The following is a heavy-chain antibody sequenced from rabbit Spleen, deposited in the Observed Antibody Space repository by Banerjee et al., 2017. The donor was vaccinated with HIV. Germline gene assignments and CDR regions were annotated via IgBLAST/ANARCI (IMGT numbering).Heavy chain of an antibody. D-gene: IGHD1-1*01. J-gene: IGHJ6*01. CDR3: ARDTSSSFSSYGMDL. Sequence: QEQLEESGGGLVKPEGSLTPTCTASGVSFSSSSYICWVRQAPGKGLEWIACIDTGRSGFTYFATWAKGRFTISKTSSTTVTLQLTRLTAADTATYFCARDTSSSFSSYGMDLWGPGTRSPS. CDR1: GVSFSSSSY. CDR2: IDTGRSGFT. V-gene: IGHV1S45*01.